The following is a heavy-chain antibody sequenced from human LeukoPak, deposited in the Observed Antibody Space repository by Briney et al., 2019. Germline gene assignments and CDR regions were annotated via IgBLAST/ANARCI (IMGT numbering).Heavy chain of an antibody. V-gene: IGHV3-64D*08. D-gene: IGHD5-24*01. CDR2: ISSNGGSA. CDR3: VGDGIDGYNIYFQQ. Sequence: GGSLRLSCSASGFTFSSYVIHWVRQAPGKGLEYVSVISSNGGSADYADSVKGRFTISRDNSKKTVYLQMSSLRAEDTAVYYCVGDGIDGYNIYFQQWGQGTLVTVSS. J-gene: IGHJ1*01. CDR1: GFTFSSYV.